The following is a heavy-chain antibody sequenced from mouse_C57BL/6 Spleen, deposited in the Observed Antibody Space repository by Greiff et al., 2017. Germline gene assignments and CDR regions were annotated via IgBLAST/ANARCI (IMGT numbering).Heavy chain of an antibody. Sequence: QVHVKQPGAELVRPGSSVKLSCKASGYTFTSYWMHWVKQRPIQGLEWIGNIDPSDSETHYNQKFKDKATLTVDKSSSTAYMQLSSLTSEDSAVYYCARPHTADYDGRYFDYWGQGTTLTVSS. CDR3: ARPHTADYDGRYFDY. J-gene: IGHJ2*01. V-gene: IGHV1-52*01. CDR2: IDPSDSET. CDR1: GYTFTSYW. D-gene: IGHD2-4*01.